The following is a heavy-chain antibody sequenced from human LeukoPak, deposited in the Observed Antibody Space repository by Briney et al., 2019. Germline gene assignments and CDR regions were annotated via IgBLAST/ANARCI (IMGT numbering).Heavy chain of an antibody. CDR3: ARAPRENDKARLRYDY. CDR2: IIPILGIA. V-gene: IGHV1-69*04. J-gene: IGHJ4*02. CDR1: GGTFSSYA. D-gene: IGHD5-18*01. Sequence: ASVKVSCKASGGTFSSYAISWVRQAPGQGLEWMGRIIPILGIANYAQKFQGRVTITADKSTSTAYMELSSLRSEDTAVYYCARAPRENDKARLRYDYWGQGTLVTVSS.